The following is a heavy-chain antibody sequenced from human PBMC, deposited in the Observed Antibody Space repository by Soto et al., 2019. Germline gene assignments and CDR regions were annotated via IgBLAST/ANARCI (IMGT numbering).Heavy chain of an antibody. V-gene: IGHV4-61*05. CDR3: ARRWGPTFDF. D-gene: IGHD1-26*01. CDR2: IYYSGST. CDR1: GDSITSRSYY. Sequence: SETLSLTCTVSGDSITSRSYYWGWIRQPPGKGLEWIGYIYYSGSTNYNPSLKSRATISVDTSKNQFSLKLSSVTAADTAVYYCARRWGPTFDFWGQGTLVTVSS. J-gene: IGHJ4*02.